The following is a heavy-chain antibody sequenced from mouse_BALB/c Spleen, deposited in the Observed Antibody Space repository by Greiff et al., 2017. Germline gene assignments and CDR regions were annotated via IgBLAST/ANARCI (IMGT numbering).Heavy chain of an antibody. CDR1: GYTFTSYW. V-gene: IGHV1-7*01. J-gene: IGHJ4*01. Sequence: VQLQQSGAELAKPGASVKMSRKASGYTFTSYWMHWVKQRPGQGLEWIGYINPSTGYTEYNQKFKDKATLTADKSSSTAYMQLSSLTSEDSAVYYCARFYYTMDYWGQGTSVTVSS. CDR2: INPSTGYT. CDR3: ARFYYTMDY.